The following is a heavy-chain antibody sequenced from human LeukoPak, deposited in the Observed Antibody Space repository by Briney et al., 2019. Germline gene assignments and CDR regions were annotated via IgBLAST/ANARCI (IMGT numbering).Heavy chain of an antibody. V-gene: IGHV3-66*01. D-gene: IGHD2-15*01. Sequence: GGSLRLSCAASGFTFSSYGMHWVRQAPGKGLEWVSVIYSGGSTYYADSVKGRFTISRDNSKNTLYLQMNSLRAEDTAVYYCASGRFSRPYDYWGQGTLVTVS. CDR2: IYSGGST. J-gene: IGHJ4*02. CDR1: GFTFSSYG. CDR3: ASGRFSRPYDY.